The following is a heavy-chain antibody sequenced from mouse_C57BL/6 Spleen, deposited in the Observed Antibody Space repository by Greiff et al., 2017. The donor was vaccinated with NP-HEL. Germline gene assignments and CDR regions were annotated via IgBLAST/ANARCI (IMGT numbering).Heavy chain of an antibody. D-gene: IGHD1-1*01. CDR1: GFTFSDYY. J-gene: IGHJ4*01. CDR3: AREDYYGSSLYAMGY. V-gene: IGHV5-16*01. CDR2: INYDGSST. Sequence: EVKLVESEGGLVQPGSSMKLSCTASGFTFSDYYMAWVRQVPEKGLEWVANINYDGSSTYYLDSLQSRFIISIANQKYILYLQVSSLKSEDTATYSGAREDYYGSSLYAMGYWGQRTSVTVSS.